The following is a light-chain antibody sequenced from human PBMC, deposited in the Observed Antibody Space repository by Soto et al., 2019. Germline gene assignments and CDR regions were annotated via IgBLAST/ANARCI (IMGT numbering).Light chain of an antibody. J-gene: IGLJ1*01. CDR3: SSYTGRSNHV. CDR2: DVS. CDR1: SSDVGGYNF. V-gene: IGLV2-14*01. Sequence: QSALTQPASVSGSPGQSITISCTGTSSDVGGYNFVSWYQQHPGKAPKLIIYDVSNRPSGVSYRFSGSKSGNTASLTISGLQAEDEADYYCSSYTGRSNHVFGPGTKVT.